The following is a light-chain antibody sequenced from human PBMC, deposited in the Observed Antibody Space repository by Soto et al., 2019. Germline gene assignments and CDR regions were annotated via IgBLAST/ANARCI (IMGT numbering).Light chain of an antibody. CDR3: QVWDSSSDHWV. J-gene: IGLJ3*02. CDR1: NIGSKS. CDR2: YDS. V-gene: IGLV3-21*04. Sequence: YELTQPPSVSVAPGKTARITCGGNNIGSKSVHWYQQKPGQAPVLVIYYDSDRPSGIPERFSGSNSGNTATLTISRVEAGDEADYYCQVWDSSSDHWVFGGGTQLTVL.